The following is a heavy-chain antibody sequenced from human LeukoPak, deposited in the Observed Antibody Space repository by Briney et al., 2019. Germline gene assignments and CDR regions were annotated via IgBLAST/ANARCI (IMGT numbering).Heavy chain of an antibody. V-gene: IGHV4-39*01. CDR3: ASEGRIGYCSSTSCYSHYYYGMDV. CDR2: MYGSGST. CDR1: GDSISGNTYY. J-gene: IGHJ6*02. Sequence: SETLSLTCTVSGDSISGNTYYWGWIRQPPGKGLEWIGTMYGSGSTYYNPSLKSRVTISVDTSKNQFSLKLNSVTAADTAVYYCASEGRIGYCSSTSCYSHYYYGMDVWGQGTTVTVSS. D-gene: IGHD2-2*01.